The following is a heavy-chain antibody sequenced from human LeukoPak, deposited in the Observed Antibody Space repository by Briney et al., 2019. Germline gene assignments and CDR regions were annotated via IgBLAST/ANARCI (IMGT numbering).Heavy chain of an antibody. J-gene: IGHJ4*02. CDR1: GGSFSGYY. D-gene: IGHD1-26*01. V-gene: IGHV4-34*01. CDR3: ASGIVGATADY. Sequence: SETLSLTCALYGGSFSGYYWSWIRQPPGKGLEWIGEINHSGSTNYNPSLKSRVTISVDTSKNQFSLKLSSVTAADTAVYYCASGIVGATADYWGQGTLVTVSS. CDR2: INHSGST.